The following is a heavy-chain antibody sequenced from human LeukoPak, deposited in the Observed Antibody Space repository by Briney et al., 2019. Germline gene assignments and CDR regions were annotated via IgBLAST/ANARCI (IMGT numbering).Heavy chain of an antibody. CDR2: IYYSAST. CDR3: AAAPDYYYYYGMDV. Sequence: SETLSLTCSVSGGSIGGSITTNNYYWGWIRQPPGKGLEWIGSIYYSASTYYNLALKSRVTISVDTSKNQFSLKLNSVTAADTAVYYCAAAPDYYYYYGMDVWGQGTTVTVSS. J-gene: IGHJ6*02. CDR1: GGSIGGSITTNNYY. D-gene: IGHD2-15*01. V-gene: IGHV4-39*01.